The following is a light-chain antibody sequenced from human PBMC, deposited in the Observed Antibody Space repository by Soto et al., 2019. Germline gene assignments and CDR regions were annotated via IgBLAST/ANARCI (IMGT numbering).Light chain of an antibody. CDR3: QSADSSGTYRAV. J-gene: IGLJ7*01. CDR1: ALPKEY. Sequence: YELTQPPSVSVSPGQTARITCSGDALPKEYAYWYQQKPGQAPVLVIYKDSERPSGIPERFSGSSSGTTVTLTISGVQAEDEADYYCQSADSSGTYRAVFGGGTQLTVL. CDR2: KDS. V-gene: IGLV3-25*03.